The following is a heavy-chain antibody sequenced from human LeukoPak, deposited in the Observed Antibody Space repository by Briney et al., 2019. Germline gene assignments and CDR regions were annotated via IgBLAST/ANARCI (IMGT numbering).Heavy chain of an antibody. D-gene: IGHD6-13*01. J-gene: IGHJ4*02. V-gene: IGHV1-18*01. CDR3: ARTNKIAAAGIRRADY. CDR1: GYTFTSYG. Sequence: ASVNVSCKASGYTFTSYGISWVRQAPGQGLEWMGWISAYNGNTNYAQKLQGRVTMTTDTSTSTAYMELRSLRPDDTAVYYCARTNKIAAAGIRRADYWGQGTLVTVSS. CDR2: ISAYNGNT.